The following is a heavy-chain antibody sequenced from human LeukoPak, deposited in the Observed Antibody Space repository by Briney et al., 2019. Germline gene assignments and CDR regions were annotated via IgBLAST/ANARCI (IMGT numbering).Heavy chain of an antibody. CDR1: GYTLTELS. V-gene: IGHV1-24*01. D-gene: IGHD6-13*01. J-gene: IGHJ6*02. Sequence: ASVKVSCKVSGYTLTELSMHWVRQAPGKGLEWMGGFDPEDGETIYAQKFQGRVTMTEDTSTDTAYMELSSLRSEDTAVYYCAPPPDSSSWSYYSSGMAVWGQGTTVTVSS. CDR2: FDPEDGET. CDR3: APPPDSSSWSYYSSGMAV.